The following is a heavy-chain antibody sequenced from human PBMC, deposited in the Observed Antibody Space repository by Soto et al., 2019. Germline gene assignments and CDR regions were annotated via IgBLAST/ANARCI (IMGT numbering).Heavy chain of an antibody. V-gene: IGHV3-13*01. J-gene: IGHJ4*02. CDR1: GFTFSGFD. D-gene: IGHD6-13*01. CDR2: IGTAGDT. CDR3: AKSQEIGTHFFDS. Sequence: GGSLRLSCEASGFTFSGFDMHWVRQPTGKGLEWVSSIGTAGDTYYAVSVKGRFTVSRDNAKNSLSLQMNSLRAGDMAVYFCAKSQEIGTHFFDSWGQGTQVTVSS.